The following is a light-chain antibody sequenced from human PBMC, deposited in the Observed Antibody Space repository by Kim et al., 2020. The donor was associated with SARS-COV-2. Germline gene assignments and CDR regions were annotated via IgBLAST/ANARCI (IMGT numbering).Light chain of an antibody. V-gene: IGLV3-1*01. Sequence: VSPGQTASITCSGSKLGDKYAYWYQKKPGQSPVLVIYQHTKRPSGISQRFSGSSSGNTSTLTISRAQTMDEADYYCQAWDSSTAVFGGGTQLTVL. CDR1: KLGDKY. J-gene: IGLJ3*02. CDR2: QHT. CDR3: QAWDSSTAV.